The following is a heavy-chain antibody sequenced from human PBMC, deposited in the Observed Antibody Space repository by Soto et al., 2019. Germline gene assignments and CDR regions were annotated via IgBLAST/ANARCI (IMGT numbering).Heavy chain of an antibody. V-gene: IGHV3-48*03. CDR1: GFTFSSYE. D-gene: IGHD2-15*01. J-gene: IGHJ5*02. Sequence: PWGSLRLSCAASGFTFSSYEMNWVRQAPGKGLEWVSYISSSVSTIYYADSVKGRFTISRDNAKNSLYLQMNSLRAEDTAVYYCARDSGYCSGGSCYSHWSDPWGQGNLVTVSP. CDR2: ISSSVSTI. CDR3: ARDSGYCSGGSCYSHWSDP.